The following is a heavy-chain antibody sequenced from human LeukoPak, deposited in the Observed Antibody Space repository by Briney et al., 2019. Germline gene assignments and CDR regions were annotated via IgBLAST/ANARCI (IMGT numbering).Heavy chain of an antibody. J-gene: IGHJ5*02. Sequence: ASVKVSCKASGGTFTSYYMHWVRQAPGQGLEWMGIINPSGGSTSYAQKFQGRVTMTRDTSTSTVYMELSSLRSEDTAVYYCARELSTTVTDGGFDPWGQGTLVTVSS. CDR1: GGTFTSYY. D-gene: IGHD4-17*01. CDR2: INPSGGST. V-gene: IGHV1-46*01. CDR3: ARELSTTVTDGGFDP.